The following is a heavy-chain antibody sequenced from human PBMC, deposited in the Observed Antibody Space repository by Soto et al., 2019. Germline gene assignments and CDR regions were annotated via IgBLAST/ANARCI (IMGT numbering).Heavy chain of an antibody. D-gene: IGHD2-8*01. V-gene: IGHV3-33*06. CDR3: AKGNRIVLMVYAIPHFDY. Sequence: LRLSCAASGITFTTSGMHWVRQAPGKGLEWVAMIWSDGSSQFYADSVNGRFTISRDNSRNTLYLQMNSLRAEDTAVYYCAKGNRIVLMVYAIPHFDYWGQGTLVTVS. J-gene: IGHJ4*02. CDR1: GITFTTSG. CDR2: IWSDGSSQ.